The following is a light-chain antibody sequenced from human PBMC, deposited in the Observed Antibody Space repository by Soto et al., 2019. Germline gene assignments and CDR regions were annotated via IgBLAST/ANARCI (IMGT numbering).Light chain of an antibody. CDR2: GSS. CDR1: QSVSSSY. V-gene: IGKV3-20*01. CDR3: PQHGSSPFP. Sequence: EIVLTQSPGTLSLSPGERATLSCRASQSVSSSYFAWYQHKPGQAPRLLIYGSSSRATGIPDRFSGGGSGTDFTLTIRRLEPEDYAVYSCPQHGSSPFPFGPGTKVDI. J-gene: IGKJ3*01.